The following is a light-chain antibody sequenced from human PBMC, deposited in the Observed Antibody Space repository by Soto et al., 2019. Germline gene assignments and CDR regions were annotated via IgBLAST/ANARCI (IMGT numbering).Light chain of an antibody. V-gene: IGLV2-14*03. J-gene: IGLJ1*01. CDR1: SSDVGSDYNY. CDR2: DVK. Sequence: QSALTQPASVSGSPGQSIAISCTGTSSDVGSDYNYVSWYQQHPGKAPKLMVYDVKNRPSGVSNRFSGSKSGTTASLTISGLQAEDEAEYYCCSYTSSRTYVFGTGTKLTVL. CDR3: CSYTSSRTYV.